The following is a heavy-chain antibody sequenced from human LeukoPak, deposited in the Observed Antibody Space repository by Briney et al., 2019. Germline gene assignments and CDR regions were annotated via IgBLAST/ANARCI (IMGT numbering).Heavy chain of an antibody. Sequence: GGSLRLSCSASGFIFNNYWMHWVRQAPGKGLVWISRVSPDGRSTNYADSVKGRFTISRDKAKNTLYLQMNSLSAEDTAIYYCAKVDGTGNSVFDYWGQGTLVPVSS. CDR2: VSPDGRST. D-gene: IGHD2-8*02. CDR1: GFIFNNYW. CDR3: AKVDGTGNSVFDY. J-gene: IGHJ4*02. V-gene: IGHV3-74*01.